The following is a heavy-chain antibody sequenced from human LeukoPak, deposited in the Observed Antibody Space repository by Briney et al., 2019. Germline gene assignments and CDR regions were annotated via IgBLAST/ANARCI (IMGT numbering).Heavy chain of an antibody. CDR1: GYNFFTYG. D-gene: IGHD1/OR15-1a*01. CDR2: INPSAGST. CDR3: ARDSGTTNAFDI. Sequence: ASVKVSCKASGYNFFTYGITWVRQAPGQGLEWMGIINPSAGSTSYAQKFQGRVTMTRDTSTSTVYMELSSLRSEDTAVYYCARDSGTTNAFDIWGQGTLVTVSS. V-gene: IGHV1-46*01. J-gene: IGHJ3*02.